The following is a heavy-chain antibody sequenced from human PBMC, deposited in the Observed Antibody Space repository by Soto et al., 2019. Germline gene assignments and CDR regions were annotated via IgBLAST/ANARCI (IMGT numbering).Heavy chain of an antibody. CDR1: GFTFSSYA. Sequence: PGESLRLSCAASGFTFSSYAMSWVRQAPGKGLEWVSAISGSGGSTYYADSVKGRFTISRDNSKNTLYLQMNSLRAEDTAVYYCAKVGGSWFGELFREQFPNHHFDYWGQGTLVTVSS. J-gene: IGHJ4*02. D-gene: IGHD3-10*01. CDR3: AKVGGSWFGELFREQFPNHHFDY. CDR2: ISGSGGST. V-gene: IGHV3-23*01.